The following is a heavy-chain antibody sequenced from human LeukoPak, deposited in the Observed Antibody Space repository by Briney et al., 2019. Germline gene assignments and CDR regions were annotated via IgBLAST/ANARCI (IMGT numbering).Heavy chain of an antibody. CDR2: ISGSGGST. D-gene: IGHD3-22*01. CDR3: AKDMIVVVTCFDY. CDR1: GFIFNSYA. J-gene: IGHJ4*02. Sequence: GGSPRFSFESSGFIFNSYAMSWVRPAPGKGLGWVSAISGSGGSTYYADSVKGRFTISRDNSKNTLYLQMNSLRAEDTAVYYCAKDMIVVVTCFDYWGQGTLVTVSS. V-gene: IGHV3-23*01.